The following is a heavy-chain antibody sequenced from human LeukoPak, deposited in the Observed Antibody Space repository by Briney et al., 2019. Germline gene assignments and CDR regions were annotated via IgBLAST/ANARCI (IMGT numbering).Heavy chain of an antibody. V-gene: IGHV4-59*01. CDR2: IYDSGST. Sequence: SETLSLTCTVSGGSISSYYWNWIRQPPGKGLEWIGYIYDSGSTNYNPSLKSRVTISVDTSKNQFSLKLSSVTPADTAVYYCARNRYSAYDPFDYWGQGTLVTVS. CDR3: ARNRYSAYDPFDY. CDR1: GGSISSYY. D-gene: IGHD5-12*01. J-gene: IGHJ4*02.